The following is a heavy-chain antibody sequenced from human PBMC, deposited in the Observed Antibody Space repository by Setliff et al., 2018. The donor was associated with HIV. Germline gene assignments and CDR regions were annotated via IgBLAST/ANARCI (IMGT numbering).Heavy chain of an antibody. CDR3: ARVYGGSYWGDDAFDI. CDR1: GGSIRSSSYC. V-gene: IGHV4-39*01. Sequence: PSETLSLTCTVSGGSIRSSSYCWGWIRQAPGRGLEWIGSVYHSGNSYYRPSLKSRVTMSVDTSKNQFSLTLSSVTVADTAMFYCARVYGGSYWGDDAFDIWGQGTMVTVSS. CDR2: VYHSGNS. D-gene: IGHD1-26*01. J-gene: IGHJ3*02.